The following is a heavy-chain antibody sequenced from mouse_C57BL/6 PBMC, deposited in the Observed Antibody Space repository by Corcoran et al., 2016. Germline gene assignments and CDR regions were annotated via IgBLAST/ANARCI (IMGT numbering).Heavy chain of an antibody. CDR2: IYPGDGDT. CDR1: GYAFSSYW. V-gene: IGHV1-80*01. Sequence: QVQLQQSGAELVKPGASVKISCKASGYAFSSYWMNWVKQRPGKGLEWIGQIYPGDGDTNYNGKFKGKATLTADKSSSTAYMQLSSLTSEDSAVYFCAREGIYYGNFPLFDYWGQGTTLTVSS. D-gene: IGHD2-1*01. CDR3: AREGIYYGNFPLFDY. J-gene: IGHJ2*01.